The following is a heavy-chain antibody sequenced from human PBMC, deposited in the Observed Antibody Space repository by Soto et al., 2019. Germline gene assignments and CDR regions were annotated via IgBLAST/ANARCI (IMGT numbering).Heavy chain of an antibody. CDR1: GFTFSSYG. J-gene: IGHJ4*02. D-gene: IGHD3-22*01. CDR3: AIYYYDSSGYFPL. CDR2: IWSDGSNK. Sequence: HPGGSLRLSCAASGFTFSSYGMHWVRQAPGRGLEWVAVIWSDGSNKYYADSVKGRFTISRDNSKNTLYLQMNSLRAEDTAVYYLAIYYYDSSGYFPLWGLVTLGIGTS. V-gene: IGHV3-33*01.